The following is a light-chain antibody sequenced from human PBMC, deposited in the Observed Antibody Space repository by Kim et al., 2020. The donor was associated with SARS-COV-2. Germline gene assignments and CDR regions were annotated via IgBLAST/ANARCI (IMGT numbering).Light chain of an antibody. CDR1: TGAVASDHY. V-gene: IGLV7-43*01. J-gene: IGLJ2*01. CDR3: MLFYSGVVV. CDR2: SAR. Sequence: PGGTVTLTCASNTGAVASDHYPNWFQQKPGQAPRALIYSARKNRSWTPARFSGSLLGGKAVLTLSNVQPEDEADYYCMLFYSGVVVFGGGTQLTVL.